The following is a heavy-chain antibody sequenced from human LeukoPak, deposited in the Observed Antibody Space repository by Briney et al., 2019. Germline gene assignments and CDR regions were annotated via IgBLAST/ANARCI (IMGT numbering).Heavy chain of an antibody. V-gene: IGHV3-21*01. CDR3: ASHSSWPYYQYMEV. D-gene: IGHD6-13*01. CDR2: ISSSSSYI. Sequence: GGSLRLSCAASGFTFSSYSMNWVRQAPGKGLEWVSSISSSSSYIYYADSVKGRFTISRDNAKNSLYLLMNRLRAAETGVYYCASHSSWPYYQYMEVWGKGTTVTVSS. CDR1: GFTFSSYS. J-gene: IGHJ6*03.